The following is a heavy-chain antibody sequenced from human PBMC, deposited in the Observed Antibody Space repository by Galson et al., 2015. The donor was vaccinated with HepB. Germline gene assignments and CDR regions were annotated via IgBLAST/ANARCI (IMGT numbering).Heavy chain of an antibody. CDR1: GFTFSNYG. D-gene: IGHD3-16*01. CDR2: ISFDGSNK. V-gene: IGHV3-30*18. Sequence: SLRLSCAASGFTFSNYGMHWVRQAPGKGLDWVAMISFDGSNKFYGDSVKGRFTISRDNSKNTLYLRMKSLGAEDAAVYYCAKEGSPYYDSSGMDVWGQGTTVTVSS. CDR3: AKEGSPYYDSSGMDV. J-gene: IGHJ6*02.